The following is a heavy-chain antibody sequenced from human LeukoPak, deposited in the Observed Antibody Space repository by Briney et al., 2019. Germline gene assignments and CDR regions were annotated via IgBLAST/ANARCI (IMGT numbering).Heavy chain of an antibody. CDR1: GFTFGTFA. V-gene: IGHV3-30*01. CDR2: ISYDGSNK. Sequence: GRSLRLSCAASGFTFGTFAMHWVRQAPGKGLEWVALISYDGSNKYYADSVKGRFTISRDNSKNTLYLQMNSLRAEDTAVYFCARDLGYYYRSGYSDYWGQGTLVTVSS. D-gene: IGHD3-22*01. J-gene: IGHJ4*02. CDR3: ARDLGYYYRSGYSDY.